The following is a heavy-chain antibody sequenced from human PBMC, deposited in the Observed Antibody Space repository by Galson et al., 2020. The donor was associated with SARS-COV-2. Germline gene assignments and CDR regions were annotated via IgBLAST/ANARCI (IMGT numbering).Heavy chain of an antibody. CDR2: SKNRRNSYST. D-gene: IGHD2-15*01. CDR1: GFTLSDHY. V-gene: IGHV3-72*01. J-gene: IGHJ4*02. Sequence: TGGSLRLSCAASGFTLSDHYIDWVRQAPGKGLEWVARSKNRRNSYSTEYAASVNGRFTISRDDSKNSVYLQMNSLKSDDTAVYYCVRWSDGSADYWCQGTLVTVSS. CDR3: VRWSDGSADY.